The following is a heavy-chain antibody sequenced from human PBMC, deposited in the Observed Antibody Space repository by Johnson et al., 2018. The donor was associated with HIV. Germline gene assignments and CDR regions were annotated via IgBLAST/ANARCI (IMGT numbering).Heavy chain of an antibody. J-gene: IGHJ3*02. CDR3: ARGPILEWLSGDGFDM. CDR1: GFRFSNYA. D-gene: IGHD3-3*01. V-gene: IGHV3-30-3*01. CDR2: ISDDGSNI. Sequence: QMLLVESGGGVVKPGRSLRLSCAASGFRFSNYALHWVRQTPGKGLGWVELISDDGSNIYYADSVKGQFTLSIANSQNTLQQQINSLRVEDTAMYYCARGPILEWLSGDGFDMWGQGTIVTVYS.